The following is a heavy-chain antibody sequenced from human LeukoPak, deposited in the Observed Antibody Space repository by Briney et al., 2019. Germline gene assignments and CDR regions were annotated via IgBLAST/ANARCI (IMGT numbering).Heavy chain of an antibody. J-gene: IGHJ6*03. D-gene: IGHD2-2*01. V-gene: IGHV4-39*07. CDR1: GGSISSSSYY. CDR2: IYHSGST. CDR3: ARRIGYCSSTSCRYYMDV. Sequence: SETLSLTCTVSGGSISSSSYYWGWIRQPPGKGLEWIGSIYHSGSTYYNPSLKSRVTISVDRSKNQFSLKLSSVTAADTAVYYCARRIGYCSSTSCRYYMDVWGKGTTVTVSS.